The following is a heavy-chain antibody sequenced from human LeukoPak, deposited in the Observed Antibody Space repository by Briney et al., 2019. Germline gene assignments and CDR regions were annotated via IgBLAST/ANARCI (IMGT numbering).Heavy chain of an antibody. D-gene: IGHD3-16*02. J-gene: IGHJ4*02. CDR3: ARDRVPYDYVWGSYRLLFDY. Sequence: GSLRLSCAASGFTFSSYWMYWVRQAPGEGLVGVSHINHDGSSTSYADSVKGRFTISRDNAKNTPYLQMNRLRSDDTAVYYCARDRVPYDYVWGSYRLLFDYWGQGTLVTVSS. CDR1: GFTFSSYW. V-gene: IGHV3-74*01. CDR2: INHDGSST.